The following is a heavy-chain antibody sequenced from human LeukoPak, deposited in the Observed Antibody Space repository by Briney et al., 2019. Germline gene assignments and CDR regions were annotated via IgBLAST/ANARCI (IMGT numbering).Heavy chain of an antibody. Sequence: GSSVKVSCKASGGTFSSYAISWVRQAPGQGLEWMGRIIPILGIANYAQKFQGRVTITADKSTSTAYMELRSLRSEDTAMYYCARRAHYYYYYMDVWGKGTTVTVSS. V-gene: IGHV1-69*04. J-gene: IGHJ6*03. CDR2: IIPILGIA. CDR1: GGTFSSYA. CDR3: ARRAHYYYYYMDV.